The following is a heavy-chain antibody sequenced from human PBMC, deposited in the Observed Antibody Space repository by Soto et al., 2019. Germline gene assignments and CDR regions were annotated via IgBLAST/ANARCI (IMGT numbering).Heavy chain of an antibody. CDR1: GYTFTSYG. CDR2: ISAYNGNT. J-gene: IGHJ4*02. D-gene: IGHD3-22*01. Sequence: ASVKVSCKASGYTFTSYGISWVRQAPGQGLEWMGWISAYNGNTNYAQKLQGRVTMTTDNSKNTLYLQMDSLRAEDTAVYYCAKNRGIIMIVESWGQGTLVTVSS. V-gene: IGHV1-18*04. CDR3: AKNRGIIMIVES.